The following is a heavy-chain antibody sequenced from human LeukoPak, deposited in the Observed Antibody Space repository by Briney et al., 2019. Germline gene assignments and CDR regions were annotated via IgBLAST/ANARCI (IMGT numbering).Heavy chain of an antibody. CDR1: GFTFSNYA. J-gene: IGHJ4*02. Sequence: GGSLRLSCEASGFTFSNYAMTWVRQAPGKGLEWVSGISGSGDSTYYADSVKGRFTISRDNSKNTLYLQMNSLRAEDTAVYSCTRTRGCSSTSCYADYWGQGTLVTVSS. D-gene: IGHD2-2*01. V-gene: IGHV3-23*01. CDR2: ISGSGDST. CDR3: TRTRGCSSTSCYADY.